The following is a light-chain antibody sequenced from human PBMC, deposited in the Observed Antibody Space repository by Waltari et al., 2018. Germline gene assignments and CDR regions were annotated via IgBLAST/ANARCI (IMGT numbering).Light chain of an antibody. CDR1: QSIRSY. J-gene: IGKJ1*01. V-gene: IGKV1-39*01. CDR2: AAS. CDR3: QQSYSTPWT. Sequence: DIQMTQSPSSLSASVGDSVTITCRASQSIRSYLNWYQQKPGKAPKLLIYAASSLQSGVPSRFSGSGSGTDFTLTISCLQPEDFATYFCQQSYSTPWTFGQGTKVEIK.